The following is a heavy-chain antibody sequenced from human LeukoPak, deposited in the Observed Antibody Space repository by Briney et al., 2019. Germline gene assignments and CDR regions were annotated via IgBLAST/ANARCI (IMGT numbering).Heavy chain of an antibody. V-gene: IGHV1-18*01. J-gene: IGHJ5*02. CDR3: ARDHHIVVVPAASSGGWFDP. Sequence: ASVKVSCKASGGTFSSYAISWVRQAPGQGLEWMGWISAYNGNTNYAQKLQGRVTMTTDTSTSTAYMELRSLRSDDTAVYYCARDHHIVVVPAASSGGWFDPWGQGTLVTVSS. D-gene: IGHD2-2*01. CDR2: ISAYNGNT. CDR1: GGTFSSYA.